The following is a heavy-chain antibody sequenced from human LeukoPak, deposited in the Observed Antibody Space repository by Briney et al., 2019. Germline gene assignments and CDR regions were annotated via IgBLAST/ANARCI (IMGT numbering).Heavy chain of an antibody. V-gene: IGHV4-39*07. Sequence: SETLSLTCTVSGGSISSSSYYWGWIRQPPGKGLEWIGEINHSGSTNYNPSLKSRVTISVDTSKNQFSLKLSSVTAADTAVYYCARGDYYDSSSYFDYWGQGTLVTVSS. J-gene: IGHJ4*02. CDR1: GGSISSSSYY. CDR2: INHSGST. CDR3: ARGDYYDSSSYFDY. D-gene: IGHD3-22*01.